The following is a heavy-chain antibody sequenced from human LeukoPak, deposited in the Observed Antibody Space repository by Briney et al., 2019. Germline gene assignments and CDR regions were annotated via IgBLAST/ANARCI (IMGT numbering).Heavy chain of an antibody. Sequence: ASVKVSCKASGYTFASYGISWVRQAPGQGLEWMGWINTNTGDPTYAQGFTGRFVFSLDTSVSTAYLQISSLKAEDTAVYYCARCPTIFGVVNFYGMDVWGQGTTVTVSS. CDR1: GYTFASYG. D-gene: IGHD3-3*01. V-gene: IGHV7-4-1*02. CDR2: INTNTGDP. J-gene: IGHJ6*02. CDR3: ARCPTIFGVVNFYGMDV.